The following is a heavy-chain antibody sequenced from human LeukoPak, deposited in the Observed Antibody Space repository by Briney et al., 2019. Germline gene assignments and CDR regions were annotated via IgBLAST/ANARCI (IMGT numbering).Heavy chain of an antibody. J-gene: IGHJ4*02. CDR3: AHERAPRGYSYGYYGY. Sequence: SGPTLLQPTPTLTLTCTFSGFSLRTSGVGVGWIRQPPGKALEWLSLIYWNDDKRYSPSLKSRLTITKDTSKNQVVLTMTNMDPVDTATYYCAHERAPRGYSYGYYGYWGQGTLVTVSS. D-gene: IGHD5-18*01. V-gene: IGHV2-5*01. CDR2: IYWNDDK. CDR1: GFSLRTSGVG.